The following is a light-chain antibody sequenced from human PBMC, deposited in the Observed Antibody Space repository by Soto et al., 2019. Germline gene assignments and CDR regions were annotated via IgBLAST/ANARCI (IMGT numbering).Light chain of an antibody. J-gene: IGKJ5*01. V-gene: IGKV3-20*01. Sequence: PGERVTLSCRASQSVSSSYLAWYQQKPGQAPRLLIYGASSRPTGIPDRLSGSGSGTDFTLTISRLEPEDFPVYYCQQYGSSSTFGQGTRLEIK. CDR2: GAS. CDR3: QQYGSSST. CDR1: QSVSSSY.